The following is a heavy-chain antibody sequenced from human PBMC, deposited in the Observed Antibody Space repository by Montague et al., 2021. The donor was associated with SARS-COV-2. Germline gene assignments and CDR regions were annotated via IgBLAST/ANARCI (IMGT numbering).Heavy chain of an antibody. J-gene: IGHJ4*02. CDR3: ARPTSGNYLGAFDY. V-gene: IGHV3-30-3*01. CDR1: GFTFSSYA. D-gene: IGHD1-26*01. Sequence: SLRLSCAASGFTFSSYAMHWVRQAPGKGLEWVAVISYDGSNKYYSDSVKGRFTISRDNSKNTLYLQMNSLRAEDTAVYYCARPTSGNYLGAFDYWGQGTLVTVSS. CDR2: ISYDGSNK.